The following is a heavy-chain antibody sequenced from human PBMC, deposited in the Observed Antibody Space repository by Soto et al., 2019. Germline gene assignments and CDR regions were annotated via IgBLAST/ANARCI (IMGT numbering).Heavy chain of an antibody. CDR2: ISGSGSTI. CDR1: GFTFSESY. V-gene: IGHV3-11*01. Sequence: GGSLRLSCAASGFTFSESYMTWIRQAPGKGLEWLSYISGSGSTIYYADSVKGPFTVSRDNARISLYLQMNSPRPEDTAVYSFASRPYVYAFGYWGPGTLVTVSS. CDR3: ASRPYVYAFGY. D-gene: IGHD2-2*01. J-gene: IGHJ4*02.